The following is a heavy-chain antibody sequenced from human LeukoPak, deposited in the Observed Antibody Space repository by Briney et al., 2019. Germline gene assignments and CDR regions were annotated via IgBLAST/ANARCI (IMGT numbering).Heavy chain of an antibody. CDR3: AKGLVRGVTKPYYFDY. J-gene: IGHJ4*02. CDR1: GFTFSSYA. CDR2: ISGSGGST. V-gene: IGHV3-23*01. D-gene: IGHD3-10*01. Sequence: GGSLRLSCAASGFTFSSYAMSWVRQAPGKGLEWVSAISGSGGSTYYADSVKGRFTISRDNAKNSLYLQMNSLRAEDTAVYFCAKGLVRGVTKPYYFDYWGQGTLVTVSS.